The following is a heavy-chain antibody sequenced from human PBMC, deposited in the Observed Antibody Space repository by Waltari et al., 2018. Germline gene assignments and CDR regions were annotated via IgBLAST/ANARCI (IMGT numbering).Heavy chain of an antibody. J-gene: IGHJ4*02. Sequence: QVQLQQWGAGLLKPSETLSLTCAVYGGSFRGYYWSWIRQPPGKGLEWIGEINHSGSTNYNPSLKSRVTISVDTSKNQFSLKLSSVTAADTAVHYCARHSGWLDYWGQGTLVTVSS. CDR2: INHSGST. CDR1: GGSFRGYY. CDR3: ARHSGWLDY. D-gene: IGHD6-19*01. V-gene: IGHV4-34*01.